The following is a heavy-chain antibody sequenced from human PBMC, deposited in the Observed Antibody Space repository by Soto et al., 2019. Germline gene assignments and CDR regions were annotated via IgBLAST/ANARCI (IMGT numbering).Heavy chain of an antibody. J-gene: IGHJ4*02. CDR1: GYTFTSYY. D-gene: IGHD2-2*02. Sequence: ASVKVSCKTSGYTFTSYYIHWVRQAPGQGLEWMGIINPSGGSTSYAQKFQGRVTMTRDTSTSTVYMELSSLRSEDTAVYYCARDGPNFFCSSTSCYTGFDYWGQGTLVTVSS. CDR3: ARDGPNFFCSSTSCYTGFDY. CDR2: INPSGGST. V-gene: IGHV1-46*01.